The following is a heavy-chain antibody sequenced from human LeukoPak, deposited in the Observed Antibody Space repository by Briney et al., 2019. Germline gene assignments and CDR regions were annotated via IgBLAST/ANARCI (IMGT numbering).Heavy chain of an antibody. CDR3: ARLLYDRSGYYYFDY. CDR2: IYYSGSI. Sequence: SETVSLTCTDSRGSITSTSHYWGWIRQPPGKGLEWIGSIYYSGSIYYNPSLKSRVTLSVDTSKSQFSLKLSSVTAADTAVYYCARLLYDRSGYYYFDYWGQGTLVTVSS. CDR1: RGSITSTSHY. J-gene: IGHJ4*02. D-gene: IGHD3-22*01. V-gene: IGHV4-39*01.